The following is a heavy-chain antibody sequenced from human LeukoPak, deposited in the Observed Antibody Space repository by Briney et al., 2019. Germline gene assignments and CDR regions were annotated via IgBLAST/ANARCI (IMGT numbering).Heavy chain of an antibody. CDR1: GGSISSSSYY. D-gene: IGHD1-26*01. Sequence: PSETLSLTCTVSGGSISSSSYYWGWIRQPPGKGLEWIGSIYYSGSTYYNPSLKSRVTISVDTSKNQFSPKLSSVTAADTAVYYCARPGGTSPWGQGTLVTVSS. CDR2: IYYSGST. V-gene: IGHV4-39*01. J-gene: IGHJ5*02. CDR3: ARPGGTSP.